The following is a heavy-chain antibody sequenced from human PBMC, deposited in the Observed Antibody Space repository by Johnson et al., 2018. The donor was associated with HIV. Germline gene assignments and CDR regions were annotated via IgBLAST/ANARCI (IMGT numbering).Heavy chain of an antibody. CDR3: ARDPLFGVVLGGAMLQISTFDL. CDR1: GITFSDYQ. V-gene: IGHV3-11*04. Sequence: QVQLVESGGGLVKPGGSLRLSCAAPGITFSDYQMSWIRQAPGKGLEWVSCISGSGDTKSYADSVKGRFTISRDNGKNSLHLQLNSLRADDTAVYYCARDPLFGVVLGGAMLQISTFDLWGQGTMVTVSS. J-gene: IGHJ3*01. D-gene: IGHD3-3*01. CDR2: ISGSGDTK.